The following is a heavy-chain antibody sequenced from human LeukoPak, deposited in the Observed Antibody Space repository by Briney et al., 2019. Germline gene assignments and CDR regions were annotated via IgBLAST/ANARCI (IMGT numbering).Heavy chain of an antibody. CDR2: IYYSGST. CDR1: GGSISSSSYY. CDR3: AREEFRRGVVVPAAYNWFDP. J-gene: IGHJ5*02. D-gene: IGHD2-2*01. V-gene: IGHV4-39*07. Sequence: SETLSLTCTVSGGSISSSSYYWGWIRQPPGKGLEWIGSIYYSGSTYYNPSLKSRVTISVDTSKNQFSLKLSSVTAADTAVYYCAREEFRRGVVVPAAYNWFDPWGQGTLVTVSS.